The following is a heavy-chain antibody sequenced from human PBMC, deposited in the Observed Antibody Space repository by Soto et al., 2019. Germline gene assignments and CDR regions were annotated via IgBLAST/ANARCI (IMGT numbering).Heavy chain of an antibody. J-gene: IGHJ4*02. CDR2: IYCTGST. D-gene: IGHD5-18*01. CDR3: ARAGYSYGTGYYFDY. Sequence: SETLSLTCAVSGGSISSGGYYWTWIRQPPGKGLDWIGFIYCTGSTNYNPSLKSRVTISLDTSKNQFSLKLDSVTTADTAVYFCARAGYSYGTGYYFDYWGQGTLVTAPQ. CDR1: GGSISSGGYY. V-gene: IGHV4-61*08.